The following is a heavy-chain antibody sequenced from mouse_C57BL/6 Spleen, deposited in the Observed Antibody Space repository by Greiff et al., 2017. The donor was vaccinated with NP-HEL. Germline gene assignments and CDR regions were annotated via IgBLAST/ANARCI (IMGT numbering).Heavy chain of an antibody. Sequence: EVMLVESGGGLVKPGGSLKLSCAASGFTFSDYGMHWVRQAPEKGLEWVAYISSGSSTIYYADTVKGRFTISRDNAKNTLCLQMTSLRSEDTAMCYCARRPVGYAMDYWGQGASVTVSS. V-gene: IGHV5-17*01. CDR1: GFTFSDYG. CDR3: ARRPVGYAMDY. J-gene: IGHJ4*01. D-gene: IGHD1-1*01. CDR2: ISSGSSTI.